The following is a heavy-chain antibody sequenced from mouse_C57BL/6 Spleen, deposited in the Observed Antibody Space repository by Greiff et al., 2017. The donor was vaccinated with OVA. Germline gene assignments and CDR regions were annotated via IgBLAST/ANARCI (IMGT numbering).Heavy chain of an antibody. D-gene: IGHD1-1*01. CDR2: IYPGDGDT. J-gene: IGHJ1*03. CDR1: GYAFSSYW. Sequence: VKLQQSGAELVKPGASVKISCKASGYAFSSYWMNWVKQRPGTGLEWIGQIYPGDGDTNYNGKFKGKATLTADKSSSTAYMQLSSLTSEDSAVYFCARAYGSSYEYFDVWGTGTTVTVSS. V-gene: IGHV1-80*01. CDR3: ARAYGSSYEYFDV.